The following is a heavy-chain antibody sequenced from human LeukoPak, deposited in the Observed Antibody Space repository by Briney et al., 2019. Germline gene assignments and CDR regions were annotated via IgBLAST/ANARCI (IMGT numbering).Heavy chain of an antibody. CDR1: GGPISTYY. CDR2: ISYSGGT. V-gene: IGHV4-59*08. J-gene: IGHJ4*02. CDR3: ARHARVATHSNHLDY. Sequence: SETLSLTCTVSGGPISTYYWSWIRQPPGKRLEWIGYISYSGGTNYNPSLKSRVTISVDTSKNQFSLKLTSVTAADTAVYYCARHARVATHSNHLDYWGRGALVTVSS. D-gene: IGHD6-6*01.